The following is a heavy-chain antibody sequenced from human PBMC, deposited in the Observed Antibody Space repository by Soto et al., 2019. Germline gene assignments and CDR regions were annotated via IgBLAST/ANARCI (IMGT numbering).Heavy chain of an antibody. Sequence: SETLSLTCTVSGGSISSRRYYWGWIRQPPGKGLEWIGSIYSSGNTYYNPSLKSRVTISVDTSKNQFSLELSSVTAADTALYYCARSLNSNYVAWFDPWGQGTLVTVSS. CDR2: IYSSGNT. CDR3: ARSLNSNYVAWFDP. CDR1: GGSISSRRYY. D-gene: IGHD4-4*01. V-gene: IGHV4-39*01. J-gene: IGHJ5*02.